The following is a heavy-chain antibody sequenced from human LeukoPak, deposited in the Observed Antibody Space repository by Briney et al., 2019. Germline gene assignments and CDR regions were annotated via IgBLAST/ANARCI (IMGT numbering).Heavy chain of an antibody. CDR2: ISSSSSYI. J-gene: IGHJ4*02. Sequence: PGGSLRLSCAASGFTFSSYSMNWVRQAPGKGLEWVSSISSSSSYIYYADSVKGRFTISRDNAKNSLYLQMNSLRAEDTAVYYCARDRDMVRGVIDYWGQGTLVTVSS. CDR1: GFTFSSYS. CDR3: ARDRDMVRGVIDY. D-gene: IGHD3-10*01. V-gene: IGHV3-21*01.